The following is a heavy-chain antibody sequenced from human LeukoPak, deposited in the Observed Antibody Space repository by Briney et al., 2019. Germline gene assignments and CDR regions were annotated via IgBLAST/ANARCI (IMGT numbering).Heavy chain of an antibody. CDR1: GFTFSSYA. V-gene: IGHV3-23*01. CDR3: ARVGRGSDRSYYMDV. CDR2: ISGSGGST. Sequence: GGSLRLSCAASGFTFSSYAMSWVRQAPGKGLEWVSAISGSGGSTYYADSVKGRFTISRDNAKNSLYLQMNSLRAEDTAVYYCARVGRGSDRSYYMDVWGKGTTVTVSS. J-gene: IGHJ6*03. D-gene: IGHD2-15*01.